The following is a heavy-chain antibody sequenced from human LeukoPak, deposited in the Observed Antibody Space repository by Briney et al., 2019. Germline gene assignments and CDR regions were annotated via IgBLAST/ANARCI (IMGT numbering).Heavy chain of an antibody. D-gene: IGHD3-3*01. J-gene: IGHJ4*02. CDR2: ISSSSSYI. V-gene: IGHV3-21*01. CDR1: GFTFSSYS. CDR3: ARDRDNYDFWSGLTSYYFDY. Sequence: GGSLRLSCAASGFTFSSYSMNWVRQAPGKGLEWVSSISSSSSYIYYADSVKGRFTISRDNAKNSLYLQMNSLRAEDTAVYYCARDRDNYDFWSGLTSYYFDYWGQGTLVTVSS.